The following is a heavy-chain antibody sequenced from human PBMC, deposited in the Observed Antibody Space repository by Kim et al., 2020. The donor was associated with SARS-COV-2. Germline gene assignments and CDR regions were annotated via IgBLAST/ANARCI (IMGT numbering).Heavy chain of an antibody. Sequence: GGSLRLSCAASGFTFSSYSMSWVRQAPGKGLEWVSAISGSGGSTYYADSVKGRFTISRDNSKNTLYVQMNSMRAEDTAVYYCATKGGCSSGWSPPYYFDYWGQGTLATVSS. CDR1: GFTFSSYS. CDR3: ATKGGCSSGWSPPYYFDY. D-gene: IGHD6-19*01. J-gene: IGHJ4*02. CDR2: ISGSGGST. V-gene: IGHV3-23*01.